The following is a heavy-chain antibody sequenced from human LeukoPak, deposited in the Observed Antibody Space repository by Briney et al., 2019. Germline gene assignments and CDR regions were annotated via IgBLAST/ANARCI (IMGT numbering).Heavy chain of an antibody. J-gene: IGHJ4*02. Sequence: PGGSLRLSCAASGFTFSTYAMSWVRQAPGKGLEWVSAISGSGDSTYYADSVKGRLTISRDNSQNTLYLQMNRLRAEDTALYYCAKDGPYSSAWYSNSEFDYWGQGTLVTVSS. CDR2: ISGSGDST. D-gene: IGHD4-11*01. V-gene: IGHV3-23*01. CDR1: GFTFSTYA. CDR3: AKDGPYSSAWYSNSEFDY.